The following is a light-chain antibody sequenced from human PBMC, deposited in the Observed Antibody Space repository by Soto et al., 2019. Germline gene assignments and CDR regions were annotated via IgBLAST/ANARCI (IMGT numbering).Light chain of an antibody. CDR3: EQFDSLPIT. CDR1: QDITNY. V-gene: IGKV1-33*01. Sequence: DIQMTQSPSSLSASVGDRVTITCQASQDITNYLHWYQQKPGKAPRLLVYDGSNLDAGVPSRVSGSGSGTHFSFTISSLHPEDIATYYGEQFDSLPITFGQGTRLEI. CDR2: DGS. J-gene: IGKJ5*01.